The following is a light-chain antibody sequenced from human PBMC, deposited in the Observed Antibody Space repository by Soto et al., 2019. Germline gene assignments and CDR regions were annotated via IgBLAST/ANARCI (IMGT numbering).Light chain of an antibody. V-gene: IGLV2-8*01. CDR1: SSDVGYYDY. CDR2: EVN. J-gene: IGLJ3*02. Sequence: QSVLTQPPSASGSPGQSVTISCTGTSSDVGYYDYVSWYQQHPGQAPKLIIYEVNKRPSGVPDRFSGSKSGNTAALLVSGLQAEEDADYYCSSLARSNYWVCGGGTKVTVL. CDR3: SSLARSNYWV.